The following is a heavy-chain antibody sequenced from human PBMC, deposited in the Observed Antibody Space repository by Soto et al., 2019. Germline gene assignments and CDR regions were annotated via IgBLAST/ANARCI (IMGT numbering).Heavy chain of an antibody. J-gene: IGHJ3*02. V-gene: IGHV1-46*03. CDR3: ATLIGAFDI. CDR2: INPSGGST. CDR1: GYTFTSYY. Sequence: ASVKDSCKASGYTFTSYYMNRVRQAPGQGLEWMGIINPSGGSTSYAQKFQGRVTMTRDTSTSTVYMELSSLRSEDTAVYYCATLIGAFDIWGQGTMVTVSS.